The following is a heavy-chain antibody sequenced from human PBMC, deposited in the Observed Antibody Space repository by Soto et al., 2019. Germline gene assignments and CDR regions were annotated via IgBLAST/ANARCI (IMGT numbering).Heavy chain of an antibody. V-gene: IGHV4-34*01. CDR1: CGSFSGYY. J-gene: IGHJ5*02. CDR3: ARGHVVVVAATPFWFVP. D-gene: IGHD2-15*01. CDR2: INHSGST. Sequence: PSETLSLTCAVYCGSFSGYYWSWIRQPPGKGLEWIGEINHSGSTNYNPSLKSRVTISVDTSKNQFSLKLSSVTAADTAVYYCARGHVVVVAATPFWFVPWGQGTLVTVSS.